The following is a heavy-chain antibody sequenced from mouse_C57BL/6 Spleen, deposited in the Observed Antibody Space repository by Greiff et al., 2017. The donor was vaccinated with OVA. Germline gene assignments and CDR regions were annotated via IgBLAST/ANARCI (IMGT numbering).Heavy chain of an antibody. CDR2: IYPGDGDT. CDR1: GYTFTSYW. V-gene: IGHV1-74*01. CDR3: ARWDYDVFDY. J-gene: IGHJ2*01. D-gene: IGHD2-4*01. Sequence: QVQLQQPGAELVKPGASVKVSCKASGYTFTSYWMHWVKQRPGQGLEWIGRIYPGDGDTNYNGKFKGKATLTADKSSSTAYMQLSSLTSEDSAVYFCARWDYDVFDYWGQGTTLTVSS.